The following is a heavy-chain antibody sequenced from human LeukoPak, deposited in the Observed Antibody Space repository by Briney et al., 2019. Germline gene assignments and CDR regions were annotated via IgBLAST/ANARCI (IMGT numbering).Heavy chain of an antibody. CDR3: ASSYGGNSGAYFDY. V-gene: IGHV4-59*08. J-gene: IGHJ4*02. CDR2: IYYSGST. CDR1: GGSISSYY. Sequence: PSETLSLTCTASGGSISSYYWSWIRQPPGKGLEWIGYIYYSGSTNYNPSLKSRVTISVDTSKNQFSLKLSSVTAADTAVYYCASSYGGNSGAYFDYWGQGTLVTVSS. D-gene: IGHD4-23*01.